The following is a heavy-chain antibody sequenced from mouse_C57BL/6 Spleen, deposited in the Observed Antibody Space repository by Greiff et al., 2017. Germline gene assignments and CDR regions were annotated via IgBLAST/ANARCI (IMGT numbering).Heavy chain of an antibody. V-gene: IGHV1-69*01. Sequence: QVQLKQPGAELVMPGASVKLSCKASGYTFTSYWMHWVKQRPGQGLEWIGEIDPSDSYTNYNQKFKGKSTLTVDKSSSTAYMQLSSLTSEDSAVYYCARENYDPGDYFDYWGQGTTLTVSS. CDR1: GYTFTSYW. J-gene: IGHJ2*01. CDR2: IDPSDSYT. D-gene: IGHD2-4*01. CDR3: ARENYDPGDYFDY.